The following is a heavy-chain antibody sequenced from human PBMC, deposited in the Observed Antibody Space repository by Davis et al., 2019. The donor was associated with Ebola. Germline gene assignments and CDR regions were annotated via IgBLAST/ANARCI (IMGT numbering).Heavy chain of an antibody. CDR1: GFAFRNYW. V-gene: IGHV3-53*01. J-gene: IGHJ3*01. Sequence: PGGSLRLSCVASGFAFRNYWMHWVRQAPGKGLEWVSLIHSGGHTKYRDSVRGRFAISRDSASNTVSLQMNSLRVEDSGVYYCVRDPRGMTWGPGTMVTVSS. CDR2: IHSGGHT. CDR3: VRDPRGMT.